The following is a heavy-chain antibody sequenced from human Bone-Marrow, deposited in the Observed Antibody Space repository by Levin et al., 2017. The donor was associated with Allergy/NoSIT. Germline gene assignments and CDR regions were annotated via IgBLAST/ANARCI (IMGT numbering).Heavy chain of an antibody. CDR2: IYYSGST. Sequence: SETLSLTCTVSGGSISSYYWSWIRQPPGKGLEWIGYIYYSGSTNYNPSLKSRVTISVDTSKNQFSLKLSSVTAADTAVYYCARNGLIVDGWYFDLWGRGTLVTVSS. V-gene: IGHV4-59*01. J-gene: IGHJ2*01. CDR3: ARNGLIVDGWYFDL. D-gene: IGHD3-22*01. CDR1: GGSISSYY.